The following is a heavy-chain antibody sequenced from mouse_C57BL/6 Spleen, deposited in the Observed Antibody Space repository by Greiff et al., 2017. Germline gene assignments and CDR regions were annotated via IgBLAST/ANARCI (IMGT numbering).Heavy chain of an antibody. D-gene: IGHD1-3*01. Sequence: EVKLVESGGGLVKPGGSLKLSCAASGFTFSDYGMPWVRQAPEKGLEWVAYISSGSSTIYYADAVKGRFTISSDNAKNTLFLHMTSLRSEDTAMYYLAKVGGLRPHYYAMDYWGQGTSVTVSS. V-gene: IGHV5-17*01. J-gene: IGHJ4*01. CDR3: AKVGGLRPHYYAMDY. CDR2: ISSGSSTI. CDR1: GFTFSDYG.